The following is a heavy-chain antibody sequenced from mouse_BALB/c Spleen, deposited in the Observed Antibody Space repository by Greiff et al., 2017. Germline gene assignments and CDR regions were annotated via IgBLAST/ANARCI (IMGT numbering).Heavy chain of an antibody. CDR3: ARGDTYAMDY. CDR2: IDPENGNT. CDR1: GFNIKDYY. Sequence: EVQGVESGAELVRPGALVKLSCKASGFNIKDYYMHWVKQRPEQGLEWIGWIDPENGNTIYDPKFQGKASITADTSSNTAYLQLSSLTSEDTAVYYCARGDTYAMDYWGQGTSVTVSS. V-gene: IGHV14-1*02. J-gene: IGHJ4*01.